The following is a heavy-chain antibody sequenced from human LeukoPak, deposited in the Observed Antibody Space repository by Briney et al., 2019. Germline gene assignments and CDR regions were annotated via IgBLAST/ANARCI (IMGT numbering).Heavy chain of an antibody. D-gene: IGHD3-10*01. CDR1: GFTFSSYS. CDR3: ARGGVRGVITPLSN. Sequence: GSLRLSCAASGFTFSSYSMNWVRQPPGKGLEWIGEINHSGSTNYNPSLKSRVTISVDTSKNQFSLKLSSVTAADTAVYYCARGGVRGVITPLSNWGQGTLVTVSS. CDR2: INHSGST. V-gene: IGHV4-34*01. J-gene: IGHJ4*02.